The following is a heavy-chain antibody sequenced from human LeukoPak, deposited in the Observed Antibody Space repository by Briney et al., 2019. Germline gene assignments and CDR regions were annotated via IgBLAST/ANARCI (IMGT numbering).Heavy chain of an antibody. V-gene: IGHV1-69*13. Sequence: SVKVSCKASGGTFSSYAISWVRQAPGQGLEWMGGIIPIFGTANYARKFQGRVTITADESTSTAYMELSSLRSEDTAVYYCARGVPRHCSSTSCYTNYYYYGMDVWGQGTTVTVSS. CDR1: GGTFSSYA. J-gene: IGHJ6*02. D-gene: IGHD2-2*02. CDR3: ARGVPRHCSSTSCYTNYYYYGMDV. CDR2: IIPIFGTA.